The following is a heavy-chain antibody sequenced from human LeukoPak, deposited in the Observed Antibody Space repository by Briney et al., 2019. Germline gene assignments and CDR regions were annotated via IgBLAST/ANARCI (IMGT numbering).Heavy chain of an antibody. CDR1: GGSISSSNW. CDR2: INHSGST. V-gene: IGHV4-4*02. Sequence: SETLSLTCAVSGGSISSSNWWSWVRQPPGKGLEWIGEINHSGSTNYNPSLKSRVTISVDTSKNQFSLKLSSVTAADTAVYYCARGQNCSGGSCYPADYWGQGTLVTVSS. J-gene: IGHJ4*02. D-gene: IGHD2-15*01. CDR3: ARGQNCSGGSCYPADY.